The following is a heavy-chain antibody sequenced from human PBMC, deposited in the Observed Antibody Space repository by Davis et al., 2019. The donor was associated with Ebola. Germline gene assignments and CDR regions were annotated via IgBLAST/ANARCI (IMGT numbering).Heavy chain of an antibody. CDR1: GFAFSSFG. CDR2: ISGSSSTI. V-gene: IGHV3-48*04. D-gene: IGHD5-12*01. J-gene: IGHJ4*02. CDR3: ARDRDIVATISGDYIWGGFDY. Sequence: GESLKISCAASGFAFSSFGMNWVRQAPGKGLEWVSYISGSSSTIYYADSVKGRFTISRDNAKNSLYLQMNSLRAEDTAVYYCARDRDIVATISGDYIWGGFDYWGRGTLVTVSS.